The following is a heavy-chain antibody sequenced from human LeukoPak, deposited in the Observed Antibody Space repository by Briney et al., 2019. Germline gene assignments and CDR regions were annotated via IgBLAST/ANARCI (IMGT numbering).Heavy chain of an antibody. D-gene: IGHD3-22*01. CDR3: ARDNTNRDYYDSSGYDYGMDV. CDR2: INPSGGST. J-gene: IGHJ6*02. Sequence: GASVKVSCKASGYTFTSYYMHWVRQAPGQGLEWMGIINPSGGSTSYAQTFQGRVTMTRDTSTSTVYMELSSLRSEDTAVYYCARDNTNRDYYDSSGYDYGMDVWGQGTTVTVSS. CDR1: GYTFTSYY. V-gene: IGHV1-46*01.